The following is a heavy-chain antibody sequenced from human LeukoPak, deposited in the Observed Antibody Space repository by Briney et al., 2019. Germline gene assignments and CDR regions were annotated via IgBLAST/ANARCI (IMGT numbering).Heavy chain of an antibody. CDR2: TYYSSNWYY. J-gene: IGHJ6*02. Sequence: ASHTLTLTCAISGDSVSNNSAVWNWIRQSPSRGLEWLGRTYYSSNWYYDYAVSVEGRITIRPDTSENQFSLQLTSVTPEDTAVYYCARHRGYYGLDVWGHGTTVTISS. CDR1: GDSVSNNSAV. CDR3: ARHRGYYGLDV. D-gene: IGHD1-14*01. V-gene: IGHV6-1*01.